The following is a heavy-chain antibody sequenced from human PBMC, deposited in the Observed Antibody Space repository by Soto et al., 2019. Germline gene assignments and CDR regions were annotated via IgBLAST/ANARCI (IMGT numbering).Heavy chain of an antibody. V-gene: IGHV1-69*06. J-gene: IGHJ4*02. D-gene: IGHD1-26*01. CDR2: IIPIFGTA. Sequence: QVQLVQSGAEVKKPGSSVKVSCKTSGGTFSTYSIVWVRQAPGQGLEWMGGIIPIFGTANYAQKFQDRVTITSDKSTNTGLMALSSLKSEDTAMYYCASSSGNNYGVGTNYYFDYWGQGTLVTVSS. CDR1: GGTFSTYS. CDR3: ASSSGNNYGVGTNYYFDY.